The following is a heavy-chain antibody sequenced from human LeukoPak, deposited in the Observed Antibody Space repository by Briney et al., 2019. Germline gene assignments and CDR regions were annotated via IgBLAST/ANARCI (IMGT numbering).Heavy chain of an antibody. D-gene: IGHD2-15*01. CDR2: INPHSGGT. V-gene: IGHV1-2*02. CDR1: GYTFTGYY. J-gene: IGHJ4*02. CDR3: SRESGYCSGGSCWYFDF. Sequence: ASVKVSCKASGYTFTGYYMHWVRQAPGQGLEWMGWINPHSGGTNYAQKFQGRVTMTRDTSISTAYMELNRLRSDDTAVYYCSRESGYCSGGSCWYFDFWGQGTLVTVSA.